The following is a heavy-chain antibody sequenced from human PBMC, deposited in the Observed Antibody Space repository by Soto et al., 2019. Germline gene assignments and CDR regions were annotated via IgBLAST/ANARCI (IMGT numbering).Heavy chain of an antibody. CDR2: INPSGGST. Sequence: ASVKVSCKASGYTFTSYYMHWVRQAPGQGLEWMGIINPSGGSTSYAQRFQGRVTMTRDTSTSTVYMELSSLRSEDTAVYYCARDYCPVGSCSGNWFDPWGQGTLVTVSS. D-gene: IGHD2-15*01. CDR1: GYTFTSYY. V-gene: IGHV1-46*01. J-gene: IGHJ5*02. CDR3: ARDYCPVGSCSGNWFDP.